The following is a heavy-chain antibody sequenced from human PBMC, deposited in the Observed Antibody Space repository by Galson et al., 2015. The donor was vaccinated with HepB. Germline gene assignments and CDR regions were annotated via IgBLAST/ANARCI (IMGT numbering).Heavy chain of an antibody. CDR1: GFTFADYA. J-gene: IGHJ4*02. D-gene: IGHD2-2*01. Sequence: SLRLSCAASGFTFADYAMHWVRQPPGKGLEWVSGISWNSGIVDYAESVKGRVTISRDNARNSLYLQMNSLRAEDTAMYYCAKDLSGTVGRCFDYWGQGTLVTVSS. CDR2: ISWNSGIV. CDR3: AKDLSGTVGRCFDY. V-gene: IGHV3-9*01.